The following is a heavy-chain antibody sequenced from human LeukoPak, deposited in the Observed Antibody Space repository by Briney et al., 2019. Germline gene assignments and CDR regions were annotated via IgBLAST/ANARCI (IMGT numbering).Heavy chain of an antibody. CDR1: GFTVSSNY. CDR2: IYSGGST. CDR3: ARDGGSMVRDYYYYYGMDV. J-gene: IGHJ6*02. V-gene: IGHV3-66*01. D-gene: IGHD3-10*01. Sequence: GGSLRLSCAASGFTVSSNYMSWVRQAPGKGLEWVSVIYSGGSTYYADSMKGRFTISRDNSKNTLYLQMNSLRAEDTAVYYCARDGGSMVRDYYYYYGMDVWGQGTTVTVSS.